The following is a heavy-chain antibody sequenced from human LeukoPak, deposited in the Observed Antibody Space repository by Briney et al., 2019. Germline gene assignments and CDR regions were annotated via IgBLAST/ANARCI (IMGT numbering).Heavy chain of an antibody. D-gene: IGHD2-2*01. J-gene: IGHJ5*02. CDR1: GGSISSNSYY. CDR2: VYYSGST. Sequence: PSETLSLTCTVSGGSISSNSYYWGWVRQPPGKGLEWIGSVYYSGSTYYNPSLKSRVTMSVDTSKNQFSLKLSSVTAADTAVYYCAREGAYCSSTSCYNWFDPWGQGTLVTVSS. V-gene: IGHV4-39*07. CDR3: AREGAYCSSTSCYNWFDP.